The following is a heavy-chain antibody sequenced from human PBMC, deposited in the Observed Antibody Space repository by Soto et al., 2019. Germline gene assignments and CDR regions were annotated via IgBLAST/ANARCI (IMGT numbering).Heavy chain of an antibody. Sequence: SETLSLTCTVSGGSISSSSYYWGWIRQPPGKGLEWIGSIYYSGSTYYNPSLKSRVTISVDTSKNQFSLKLSSVTAADTAVYYCARRADSREAATFDYWGQGTLVTVSS. D-gene: IGHD2-15*01. V-gene: IGHV4-39*01. CDR3: ARRADSREAATFDY. CDR2: IYYSGST. CDR1: GGSISSSSYY. J-gene: IGHJ4*02.